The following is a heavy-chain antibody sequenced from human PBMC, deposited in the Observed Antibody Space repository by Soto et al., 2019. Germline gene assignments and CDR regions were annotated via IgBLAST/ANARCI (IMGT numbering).Heavy chain of an antibody. Sequence: ASVKVSCKASGYTFTSYAMHWVRQAPGQRLEWMGWINAGNGNTKYSQKFQGRVAITRDTSASTAYMELSSLRSEDTAVYYCARSIVVVTALDYWGQGTLVTSPQ. CDR3: ARSIVVVTALDY. D-gene: IGHD2-21*02. J-gene: IGHJ4*02. CDR2: INAGNGNT. V-gene: IGHV1-3*01. CDR1: GYTFTSYA.